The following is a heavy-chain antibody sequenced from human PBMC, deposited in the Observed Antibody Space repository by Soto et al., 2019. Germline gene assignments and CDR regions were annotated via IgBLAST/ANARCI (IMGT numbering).Heavy chain of an antibody. CDR2: IWYDGSNK. CDR1: GFTFSSYG. CDR3: ARSSYSSSSAAFDI. J-gene: IGHJ3*02. D-gene: IGHD6-6*01. Sequence: PGGSLRLSCAASGFTFSSYGMHWVRQAPGKGLEWVAVIWYDGSNKYYADSVKGRFTISRDNSKNTLYLQMNSLRAEDTAVYYCARSSYSSSSAAFDIWGQGTMVTVSS. V-gene: IGHV3-33*01.